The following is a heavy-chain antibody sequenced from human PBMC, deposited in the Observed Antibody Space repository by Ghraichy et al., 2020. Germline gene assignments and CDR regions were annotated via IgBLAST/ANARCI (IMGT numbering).Heavy chain of an antibody. J-gene: IGHJ4*02. CDR2: IYYSGTT. D-gene: IGHD6-19*01. Sequence: SETLSLTCSVSGGSIRSSSHHWGWIRQPPGKGLEWIGSIYYSGTTHYSPSLESRVTISVDTSKNQFSLKVSSVTAADTAVYYCARDSSRSIDYWGQGTLVTVSS. V-gene: IGHV4-39*02. CDR3: ARDSSRSIDY. CDR1: GGSIRSSSHH.